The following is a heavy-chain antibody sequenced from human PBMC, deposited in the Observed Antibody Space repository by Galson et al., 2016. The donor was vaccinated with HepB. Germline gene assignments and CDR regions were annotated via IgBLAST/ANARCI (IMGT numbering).Heavy chain of an antibody. Sequence: SLRLSCAASGFALSTYGMHWVRQAPGKGLDWVAVIPHDGSNTYYADSVKGRFTISRDNSKNTLYLQMSSLTVADTAVYYCARDDISIAVAGFDYWGQGTLVTVSS. D-gene: IGHD6-19*01. CDR3: ARDDISIAVAGFDY. CDR2: IPHDGSNT. CDR1: GFALSTYG. J-gene: IGHJ4*02. V-gene: IGHV3-30*03.